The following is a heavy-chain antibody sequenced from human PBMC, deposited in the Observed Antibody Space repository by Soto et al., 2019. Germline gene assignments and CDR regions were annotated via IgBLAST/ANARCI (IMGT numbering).Heavy chain of an antibody. V-gene: IGHV1-18*01. CDR3: AKGRYDFWSPYYFDS. CDR2: ISTFNGET. J-gene: IGHJ4*02. Sequence: ASVKVSCKASGYTFNTCGISWVRQAPGQGLEWMGWISTFNGETRYAQKFQARVTVTTDTSTTTGYMELRSLRSDDTALYYCAKGRYDFWSPYYFDSWGQGTLVTVSS. D-gene: IGHD3-3*01. CDR1: GYTFNTCG.